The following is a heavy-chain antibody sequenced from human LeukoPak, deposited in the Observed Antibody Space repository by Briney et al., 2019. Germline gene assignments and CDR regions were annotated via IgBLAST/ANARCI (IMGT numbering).Heavy chain of an antibody. J-gene: IGHJ4*02. CDR1: GGSITSYY. V-gene: IGHV4-59*01. CDR3: AREEALGSGSFDY. D-gene: IGHD1-26*01. Sequence: SETLSLTCTVSGGSITSYYWSWIRQPPGKGPEWIGYMYYSGSTNYNSSLKSRVTISGDTSKNQFSLKLGSVTAADTAVYYCAREEALGSGSFDYWGQGTLVTVSS. CDR2: MYYSGST.